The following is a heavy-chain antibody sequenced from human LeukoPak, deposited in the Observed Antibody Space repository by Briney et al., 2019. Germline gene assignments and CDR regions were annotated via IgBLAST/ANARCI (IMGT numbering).Heavy chain of an antibody. J-gene: IGHJ5*02. CDR1: GFTFSSYS. CDR2: ISSSSSYI. Sequence: PGGSLRLSCAASGFTFSSYSINWVRQAPGKGLEWVSSISSSSSYIYYADSVKGRFTISRDNAKNSLYLQMNSLRAEDTAVYYCAGSVFGVVYMFDPWGQGTLVTVSS. CDR3: AGSVFGVVYMFDP. D-gene: IGHD3-3*02. V-gene: IGHV3-21*01.